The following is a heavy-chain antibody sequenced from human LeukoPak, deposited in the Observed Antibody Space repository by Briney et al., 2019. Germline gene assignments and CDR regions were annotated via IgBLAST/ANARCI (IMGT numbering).Heavy chain of an antibody. J-gene: IGHJ5*02. V-gene: IGHV3-53*01. CDR1: GFTFSSYW. CDR2: IYSGGST. CDR3: ARLRGPKNWFDP. Sequence: PGGSLGLSCAASGFTFSSYWMSWVRQAPGKGLEWVSVIYSGGSTYYADSVKGRFTISRDNSKNTLYLQMNSLRAEDTAVYYCARLRGPKNWFDPWGQGTLVTVSS.